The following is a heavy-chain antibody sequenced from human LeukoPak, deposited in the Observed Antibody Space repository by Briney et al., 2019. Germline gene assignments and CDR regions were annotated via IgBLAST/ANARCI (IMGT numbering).Heavy chain of an antibody. CDR1: GFTFSGYA. D-gene: IGHD3-22*01. CDR3: AKSSYYDSSGYYREYYFDY. Sequence: GGSLRLSCAASGFTFSGYAMSWVRQAPGKGLEWVSSVSGSGGSTYYADSVKGRFTISRDNSKSTLFLQMNSLRAEDTAVYYCAKSSYYDSSGYYREYYFDYWGQGTLVTVSS. J-gene: IGHJ4*02. V-gene: IGHV3-23*01. CDR2: VSGSGGST.